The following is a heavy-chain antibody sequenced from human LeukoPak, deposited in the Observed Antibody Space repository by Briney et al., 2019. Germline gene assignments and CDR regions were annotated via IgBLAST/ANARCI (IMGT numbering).Heavy chain of an antibody. D-gene: IGHD6-6*01. CDR1: RYTFTGYY. J-gene: IGHJ5*02. CDR3: ARARLPRHSSSPENWFDP. V-gene: IGHV1-2*02. CDR2: INPNSGGT. Sequence: ASVKVSCKASRYTFTGYYMHWVRQPPGQGLEWMGLINPNSGGTNYAQKFQGRVTMTRDTSISTAYMELSRLRSDDTAVYYCARARLPRHSSSPENWFDPWGQGTLVSVSS.